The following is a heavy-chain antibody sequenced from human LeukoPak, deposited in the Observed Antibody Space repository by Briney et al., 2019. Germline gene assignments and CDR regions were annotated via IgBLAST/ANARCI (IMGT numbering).Heavy chain of an antibody. CDR3: ARDSSYSTSWPFDY. D-gene: IGHD6-13*01. Sequence: SETLSLTCAVYGGSFSNYYWSWIRQPPGKGLEWIGDVNDSGSTNYNPSLKSRVTISVDTSKNQFSLKLTSVTAADTAVYYCARDSSYSTSWPFDYWGQGNLVTVSS. CDR2: VNDSGST. V-gene: IGHV4-34*01. CDR1: GGSFSNYY. J-gene: IGHJ4*02.